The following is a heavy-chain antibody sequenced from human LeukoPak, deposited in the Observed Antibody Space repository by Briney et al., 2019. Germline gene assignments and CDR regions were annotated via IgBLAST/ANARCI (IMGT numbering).Heavy chain of an antibody. CDR1: GVTLSNYA. CDR2: ISSSGSGGNT. J-gene: IGHJ6*02. CDR3: AKSLLWSGHYYYYGMDV. Sequence: GGSPRLSCVASGVTLSNYAMSWARQAPGKGLEWVSGISSSGSGGNTYYADSVKGRFTISRDNSKNTLYLQMNSLRAEDTAVYYCAKSLLWSGHYYYYGMDVWGQGTTVTVSS. V-gene: IGHV3-23*01. D-gene: IGHD3-3*01.